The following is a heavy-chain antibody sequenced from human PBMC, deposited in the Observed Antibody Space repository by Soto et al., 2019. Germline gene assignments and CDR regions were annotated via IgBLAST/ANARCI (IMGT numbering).Heavy chain of an antibody. Sequence: QVQLQQWGAGLLKPSETLSLTCAVYGGFVSSGSYYWSWIRQPPGKGLEWIGEMSHSGGTHFNPSLKSLVTISVDTSKNQFSLKMRSVTAADTALYYCARVERGTATTVVDAFDIWGPGTMVTVSS. CDR3: ARVERGTATTVVDAFDI. CDR1: GGFVSSGSYY. J-gene: IGHJ3*02. CDR2: MSHSGGT. D-gene: IGHD1-1*01. V-gene: IGHV4-34*01.